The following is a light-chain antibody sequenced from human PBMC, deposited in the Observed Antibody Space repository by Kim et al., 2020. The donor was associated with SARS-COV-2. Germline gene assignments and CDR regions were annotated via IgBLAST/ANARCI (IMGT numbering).Light chain of an antibody. J-gene: IGKJ1*01. CDR2: GTS. Sequence: SPRERATPPSRCSQRVIRTNLAWYQQKPGQSPRLLICGTSNRATGVPDRFSGGGSGTDFTLTISSLEPEDFAVYYCQQYGGSPRTFGQGTKVDIK. CDR1: QRVIRTN. V-gene: IGKV3-20*01. CDR3: QQYGGSPRT.